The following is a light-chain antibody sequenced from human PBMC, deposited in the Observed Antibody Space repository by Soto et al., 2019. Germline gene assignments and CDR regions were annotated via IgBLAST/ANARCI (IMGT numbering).Light chain of an antibody. CDR3: QQWNTYPLT. V-gene: IGKV1-13*02. CDR1: LRISTA. CDR2: DAS. Sequence: AIQLTQSPSSLSASVGDRVTITCRASLRISTALAWYQQKPGRAPRLLIYDASSLESGVPSRFSGSGSGTDFTLTISSLQPEDFATYYCQQWNTYPLTFGQGTRLETK. J-gene: IGKJ5*01.